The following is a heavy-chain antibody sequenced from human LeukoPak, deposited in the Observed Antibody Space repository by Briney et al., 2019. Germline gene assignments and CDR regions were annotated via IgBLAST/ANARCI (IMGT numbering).Heavy chain of an antibody. Sequence: GGSLRLSCAASGFTFSSYSMNWVRQAPGKGLEWVSSISSSSSYIYYADSVKGRFTISRDNAKNSLYLQMNSLRAEDTAVYYCARVPLRYCSSTSCYANDYGGQGTLVTVSS. V-gene: IGHV3-21*01. J-gene: IGHJ4*02. CDR2: ISSSSSYI. D-gene: IGHD2-2*01. CDR3: ARVPLRYCSSTSCYANDY. CDR1: GFTFSSYS.